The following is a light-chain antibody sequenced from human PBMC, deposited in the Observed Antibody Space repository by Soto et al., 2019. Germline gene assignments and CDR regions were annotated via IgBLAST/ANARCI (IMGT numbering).Light chain of an antibody. Sequence: EIVMTQSPATLSVSPGERATLSCRASQSVSSNLAWYQQKPGQAPRLLIYGASTRATGIPARFSGSGSGTEFTLTICILQSEDFAVYYCQQYNNWPPTTFGQGTKVDSK. CDR2: GAS. J-gene: IGKJ1*01. CDR1: QSVSSN. V-gene: IGKV3-15*01. CDR3: QQYNNWPPTT.